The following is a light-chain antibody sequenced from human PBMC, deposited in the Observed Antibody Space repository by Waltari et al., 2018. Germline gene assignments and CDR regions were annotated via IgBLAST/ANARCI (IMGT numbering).Light chain of an antibody. CDR3: SSYIDSSTLEL. Sequence: QSALTQPASVSGSPGQSITISCTGTSSDIGGYNYVSWYQQVPGKAPKLMIYDVSNRPSVVSSRFSGSKSGNPASLTISGLQAEDEADYFCSSYIDSSTLELFGGGTSLTVL. CDR1: SSDIGGYNY. CDR2: DVS. J-gene: IGLJ2*01. V-gene: IGLV2-14*03.